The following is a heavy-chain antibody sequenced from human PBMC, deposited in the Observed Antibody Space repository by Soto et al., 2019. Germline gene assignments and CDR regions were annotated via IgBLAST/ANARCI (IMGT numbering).Heavy chain of an antibody. J-gene: IGHJ6*02. V-gene: IGHV3-30*18. CDR2: ISYDGSNK. D-gene: IGHD3-10*01. Sequence: QVQLVESGGGVVQPGRSLRLSCAASGFTFSSYGMHWVRQAPGKGLEWVAVISYDGSNKYYADSVKGRFTISRDNSKNTLYLQMSGLRAADTAVYYCAKGTLWFGEPLYGMDVWGQGTTVTVSS. CDR1: GFTFSSYG. CDR3: AKGTLWFGEPLYGMDV.